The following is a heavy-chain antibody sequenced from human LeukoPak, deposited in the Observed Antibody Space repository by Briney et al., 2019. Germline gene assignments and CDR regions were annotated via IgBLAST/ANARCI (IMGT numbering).Heavy chain of an antibody. CDR3: VADRDCSSTSCYYWREYYFDY. J-gene: IGHJ4*02. D-gene: IGHD2-2*01. V-gene: IGHV1-58*01. Sequence: SVKVSCKASGFTFTSSAVQWVRQARGQRLEWIGWIVVGSGNTNYAQKFQERVTITRDMSTSTAYMELSSLRSEDTAVYYCVADRDCSSTSCYYWREYYFDYWGQGTLVTVSS. CDR1: GFTFTSSA. CDR2: IVVGSGNT.